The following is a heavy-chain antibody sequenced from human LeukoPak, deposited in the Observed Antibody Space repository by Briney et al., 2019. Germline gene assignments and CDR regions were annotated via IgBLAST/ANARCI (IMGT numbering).Heavy chain of an antibody. J-gene: IGHJ6*02. CDR1: GYTFTSYG. CDR2: MNPNSGNT. D-gene: IGHD6-6*01. Sequence: ASVKVSCKASGYTFTSYGISWVRQATGQGLEWMGWMNPNSGNTGYAQKFQGRVTMTRNTSISTAYMELSSLRSEDTAVYYCAVRSSSFLYYYYYGMDVWGQGTTVTVSS. V-gene: IGHV1-8*02. CDR3: AVRSSSFLYYYYYGMDV.